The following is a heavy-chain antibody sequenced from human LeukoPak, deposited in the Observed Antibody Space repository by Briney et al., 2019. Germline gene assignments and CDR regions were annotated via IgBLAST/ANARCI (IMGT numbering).Heavy chain of an antibody. D-gene: IGHD4-17*01. CDR1: GFTFSSYW. CDR3: ARDLAIDYGDYGYYYYGMDV. J-gene: IGHJ6*02. CDR2: INTDGAST. V-gene: IGHV3-74*01. Sequence: PGGSLRLSCAASGFTFSSYWMYWVRQAPGKGLVWVSRINTDGASTNYTDSVKGRFTISRDNSKNTLYLQMNSLRAEDTAVYYCARDLAIDYGDYGYYYYGMDVWGQGTTVTVSS.